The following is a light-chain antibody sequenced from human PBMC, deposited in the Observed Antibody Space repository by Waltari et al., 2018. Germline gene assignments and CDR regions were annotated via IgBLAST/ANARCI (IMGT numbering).Light chain of an antibody. CDR3: AAWDDNLSGWV. V-gene: IGLV1-47*01. Sequence: QSVLTQPPSASGTPGQSVTISCSGGRSNIGTPYVCRYQQPPEPAPNLLLYSNNQRPSGVPDRFSGSKSGTSASLAISGLRSEDEADYYCAAWDDNLSGWVFGGGTKLTVL. J-gene: IGLJ2*01. CDR2: SNN. CDR1: RSNIGTPY.